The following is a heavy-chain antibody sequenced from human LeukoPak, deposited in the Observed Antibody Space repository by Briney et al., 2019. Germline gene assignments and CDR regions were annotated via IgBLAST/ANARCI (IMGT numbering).Heavy chain of an antibody. Sequence: SETLSLTCAVYGGSFSSYYWTWIRQAPGKGLEWIGEINHSGSTNYNPSLTSRVTLSVDTSKNQFSLNLNSVTAADTAVYYCARGGSGYSYGYFWSGGQGTLVTVSS. CDR1: GGSFSSYY. V-gene: IGHV4-34*01. CDR2: INHSGST. CDR3: ARGGSGYSYGYFWS. D-gene: IGHD5-18*01. J-gene: IGHJ4*02.